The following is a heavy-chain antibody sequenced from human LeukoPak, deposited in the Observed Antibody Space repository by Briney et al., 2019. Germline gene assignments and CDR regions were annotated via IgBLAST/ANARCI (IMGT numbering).Heavy chain of an antibody. CDR3: ARESTVLAYPYYYYMDV. D-gene: IGHD2-8*02. CDR1: GGSISSYY. CDR2: IYTSGST. Sequence: SETLSPTCTVSGGSISSYYWSWIRQPAGKGLEWIGRIYTSGSTNYNPSLKSRVTMSVDTSKNQFSLKLSSVTAADTAVYYCARESTVLAYPYYYYMDVWGKGTTVTVSS. V-gene: IGHV4-4*07. J-gene: IGHJ6*03.